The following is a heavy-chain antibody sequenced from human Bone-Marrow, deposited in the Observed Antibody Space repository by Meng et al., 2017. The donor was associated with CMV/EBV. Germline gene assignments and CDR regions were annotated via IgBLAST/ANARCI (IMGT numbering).Heavy chain of an antibody. CDR1: GFTFSSYS. CDR3: ARETYDFWSGYHYYYGMDV. V-gene: IGHV3-21*01. CDR2: INSSSSYI. D-gene: IGHD3-3*01. J-gene: IGHJ6*02. Sequence: GESLKISCAASGFTFSSYSMNWVRQAPGKGLEWVSSINSSSSYIYYADSVKGRFTISRDNAKNSLYLQMNSLRAEDTAVYYCARETYDFWSGYHYYYGMDVWGQGTTVTVSS.